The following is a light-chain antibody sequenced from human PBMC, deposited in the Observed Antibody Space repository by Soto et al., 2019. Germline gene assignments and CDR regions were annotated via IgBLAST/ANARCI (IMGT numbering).Light chain of an antibody. J-gene: IGKJ4*01. Sequence: EVVMTQSPATVSVFPGEGVTLSCRASQTISTDLAWYQQKPGQAPRLLIYGDSTRATGVPDRFSGGGSGTEFTLTISSLQSDDFAFYYCQQNNKWPPVTFGGGTKVEIK. CDR2: GDS. V-gene: IGKV3-15*01. CDR3: QQNNKWPPVT. CDR1: QTISTD.